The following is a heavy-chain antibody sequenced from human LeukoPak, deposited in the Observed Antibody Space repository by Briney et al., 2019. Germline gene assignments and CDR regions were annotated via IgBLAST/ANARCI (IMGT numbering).Heavy chain of an antibody. D-gene: IGHD1-14*01. J-gene: IGHJ6*03. CDR2: IYTSGST. CDR3: ARGRDGNYDMDV. Sequence: SETLSLTCTVSGGSISSGGYYWSWIRQHPGKGLEWIGRIYTSGSTNYNPSLKSRVTMSVDTSKNQFSLKLSSVTAADTAVYYCARGRDGNYDMDVWGKGTTVTVSS. V-gene: IGHV4-61*02. CDR1: GGSISSGGYY.